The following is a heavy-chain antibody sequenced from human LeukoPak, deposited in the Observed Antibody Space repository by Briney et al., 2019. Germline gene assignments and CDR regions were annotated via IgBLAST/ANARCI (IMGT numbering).Heavy chain of an antibody. Sequence: GGSLRLSCAAAGFMFSNYAMSWVRQAPGKGLEWVSTSSGGGGSKYYADSEKGRFTISRDNSKHTLYLQMNSLTAEDTAIYYRAKHPRYCSRAPCFYYMDVWGKGTTVTVSS. CDR1: GFMFSNYA. J-gene: IGHJ6*03. CDR2: SSGGGGSK. D-gene: IGHD2-15*01. CDR3: AKHPRYCSRAPCFYYMDV. V-gene: IGHV3-23*01.